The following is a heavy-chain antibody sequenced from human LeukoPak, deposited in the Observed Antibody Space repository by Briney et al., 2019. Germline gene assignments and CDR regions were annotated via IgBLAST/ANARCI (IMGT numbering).Heavy chain of an antibody. Sequence: GGSLRLSCAASGFTFSSYWMSWVRQAPGKGLEWVSAISGSGGSTYYADSVKGRFTISRDNSESTLYLQMDSLRGDDAAVYYCAKAVGRISWSFDYWGQGALVTVSS. D-gene: IGHD6-13*01. CDR2: ISGSGGST. CDR3: AKAVGRISWSFDY. CDR1: GFTFSSYW. J-gene: IGHJ4*02. V-gene: IGHV3-23*01.